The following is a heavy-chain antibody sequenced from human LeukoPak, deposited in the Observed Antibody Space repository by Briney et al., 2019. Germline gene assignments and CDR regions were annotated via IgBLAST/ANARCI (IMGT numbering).Heavy chain of an antibody. CDR2: IKQDGSEK. Sequence: GGSLRLSCAASGFTFSSYWMSWVRQAPGKGLEWVANIKQDGSEKYYVDSVKGRFTISRDNAKNSLYLQMNSLRAEDTAVYYCARLTADGRLYFVDWGPGTLVTVSS. V-gene: IGHV3-7*03. CDR1: GFTFSSYW. D-gene: IGHD6-13*01. CDR3: ARLTADGRLYFVD. J-gene: IGHJ4*02.